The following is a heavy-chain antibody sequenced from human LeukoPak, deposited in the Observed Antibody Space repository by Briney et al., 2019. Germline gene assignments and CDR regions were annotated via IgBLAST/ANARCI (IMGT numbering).Heavy chain of an antibody. CDR3: ARTPPDCTNGVCYLSYYYGMDV. J-gene: IGHJ6*02. Sequence: GASVKVSCKASGYTFTSYAMHWVRQAPGQRLEWMGWVSAYNGNTNYAQKLQGRVTMTTDTSTSTAYMELRSLRSDDTAVYYCARTPPDCTNGVCYLSYYYGMDVWGQGTTVTVSS. V-gene: IGHV1-18*01. CDR1: GYTFTSYA. D-gene: IGHD2-8*01. CDR2: VSAYNGNT.